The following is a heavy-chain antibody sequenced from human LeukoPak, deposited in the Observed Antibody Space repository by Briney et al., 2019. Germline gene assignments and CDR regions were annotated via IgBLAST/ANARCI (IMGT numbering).Heavy chain of an antibody. J-gene: IGHJ5*02. Sequence: AGRSLRLSCAASGFTFSSYGMHWVRQAPGKGLEWVAVISYDGSNKYYADSVKGRFTISRDNSKNTLYLQMNSLRAEDTAVYYCAKDPPPLAVAGIRVWFDPWGQGTLVTVSS. D-gene: IGHD6-19*01. V-gene: IGHV3-30*18. CDR2: ISYDGSNK. CDR1: GFTFSSYG. CDR3: AKDPPPLAVAGIRVWFDP.